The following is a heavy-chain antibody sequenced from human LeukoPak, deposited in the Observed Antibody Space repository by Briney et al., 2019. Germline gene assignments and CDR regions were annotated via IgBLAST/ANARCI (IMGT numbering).Heavy chain of an antibody. CDR2: MKPNSGKT. Sequence: ASVTVSCTASGYTFTSYDINWVRHATGQGLEWMGWMKPNSGKTGYSQKFQGRVTMTRNTSISTAYMELSSLRSEDTAVYYCARGNRVYDYVWGSYRRPQAFDPWGQGTLVTVSS. CDR3: ARGNRVYDYVWGSYRRPQAFDP. J-gene: IGHJ5*02. D-gene: IGHD3-16*02. CDR1: GYTFTSYD. V-gene: IGHV1-8*01.